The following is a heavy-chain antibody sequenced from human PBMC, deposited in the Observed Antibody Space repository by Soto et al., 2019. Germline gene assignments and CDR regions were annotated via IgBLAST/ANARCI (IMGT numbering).Heavy chain of an antibody. V-gene: IGHV3-30-3*01. D-gene: IGHD2-2*02. CDR3: AREGLVPAATPWFDY. CDR2: ISYGGSNK. CDR1: GFTFSSYA. Sequence: QVQLVESGGGVVQPGRSLRLSCEASGFTFSSYAMHWVRQAPGKGLEWVAVISYGGSNKYYADSVKGRFTISRDNSKNTLYLQMNSLRAEDTAVYYCAREGLVPAATPWFDYWGQGTLVTVSS. J-gene: IGHJ4*02.